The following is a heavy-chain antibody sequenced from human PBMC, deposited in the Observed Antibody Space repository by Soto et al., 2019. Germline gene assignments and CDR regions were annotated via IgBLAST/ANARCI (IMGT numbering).Heavy chain of an antibody. V-gene: IGHV1-2*02. J-gene: IGHJ4*02. CDR3: ATRYSHVHF. D-gene: IGHD5-18*01. Sequence: ASVKVSCKSSGYAFTGYYIHWVRQAPGQGLEWMGWINPNSGDTNYAQKFQGRVTMTRDTSFSTEYMELSSLRSDDTAVYYCATRYSHVHFWGQGNLVTVSS. CDR1: GYAFTGYY. CDR2: INPNSGDT.